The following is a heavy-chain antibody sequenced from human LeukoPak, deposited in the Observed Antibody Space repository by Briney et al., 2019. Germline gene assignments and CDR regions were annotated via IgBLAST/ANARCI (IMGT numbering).Heavy chain of an antibody. J-gene: IGHJ4*02. CDR3: ARERGPSQYFPFDY. CDR1: GYTFTSYG. CDR2: ISAYNGNT. V-gene: IGHV1-18*04. D-gene: IGHD2/OR15-2a*01. Sequence: ASVKVSRKASGYTFTSYGISWVRQAPGQGLEWMGWISAYNGNTNYAQKLQGRVTMTTDTSTSTAYMELRSLRSDDTAVYYCARERGPSQYFPFDYWGQGTLVTVSS.